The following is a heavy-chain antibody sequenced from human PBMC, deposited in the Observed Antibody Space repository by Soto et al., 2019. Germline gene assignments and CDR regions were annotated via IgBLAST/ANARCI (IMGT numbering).Heavy chain of an antibody. Sequence: QVQLVQSGAEVKKPGSSVQVSCKASGGTFSSFAINWVRQAPGQGLEWMGGIIPIFGTANYAQNFQGRITLTADESTSTAYMELSSLRSEGTAVYYCARSHAAMAPNWLDPWGQGTLVTVSS. D-gene: IGHD5-18*01. J-gene: IGHJ5*02. CDR1: GGTFSSFA. CDR3: ARSHAAMAPNWLDP. CDR2: IIPIFGTA. V-gene: IGHV1-69*12.